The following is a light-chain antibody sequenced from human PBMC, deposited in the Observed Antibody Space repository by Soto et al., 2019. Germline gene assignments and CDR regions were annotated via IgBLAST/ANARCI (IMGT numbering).Light chain of an antibody. CDR2: RNN. Sequence: QSLLTQPPSWSGTPGQRVTISCSGSISNIGGNYVYWYQQLPVVAPKLLIYRNNQRPSGVPDRFSGSKSGTSASRPISGLRSEDEADYVCAAWDDSLSGSYVYGTGTKVNV. CDR1: ISNIGGNY. V-gene: IGLV1-47*01. J-gene: IGLJ1*01. CDR3: AAWDDSLSGSYV.